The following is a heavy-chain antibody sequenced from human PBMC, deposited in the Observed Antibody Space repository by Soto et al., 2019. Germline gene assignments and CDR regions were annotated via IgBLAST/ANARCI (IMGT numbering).Heavy chain of an antibody. V-gene: IGHV3-30*18. D-gene: IGHD1-26*01. CDR1: GFKFSTYG. J-gene: IGHJ6*02. CDR2: ISYDGNNK. Sequence: QVQLVESGGGVVQPGRSLRLSCGASGFKFSTYGMHWVRQAPGKGLGWVEVISYDGNNKDNADSVKGRFTISRDNSKNTSYLQMNSLRAEDTAVYYCAKGLVGYVFGVQDYYFGMDVWGQGTTVAVSS. CDR3: AKGLVGYVFGVQDYYFGMDV.